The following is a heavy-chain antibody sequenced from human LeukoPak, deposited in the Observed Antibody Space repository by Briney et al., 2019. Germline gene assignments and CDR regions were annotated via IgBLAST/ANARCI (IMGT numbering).Heavy chain of an antibody. D-gene: IGHD6-13*01. J-gene: IGHJ5*02. CDR1: GFTFSSYG. V-gene: IGHV3-30*18. Sequence: PGGSLRLSCAASGFTFSSYGMHWVRQAPGKGLEWVAVISYDGSNKYCADSVKGRFTISRDNSKNTLYLQMNSLRAEDTAVYYCAKDVGRRSTAAGYNWFDPWGQGTLVTVSS. CDR3: AKDVGRRSTAAGYNWFDP. CDR2: ISYDGSNK.